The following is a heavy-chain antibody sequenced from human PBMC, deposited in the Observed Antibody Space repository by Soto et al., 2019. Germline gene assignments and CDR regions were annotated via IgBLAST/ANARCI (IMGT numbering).Heavy chain of an antibody. CDR3: AKLKGLRYFYYGMDV. D-gene: IGHD3-9*01. Sequence: GGSLRLSCAASGFTFSSYAMSWVRQAPGKGLEWVSAISGSGGSTYYADSVKGRFTISRDNSKNTLYLQMNSLRAEDTAVYYCAKLKGLRYFYYGMDVWGQGTTVTVSS. CDR2: ISGSGGST. CDR1: GFTFSSYA. V-gene: IGHV3-23*01. J-gene: IGHJ6*02.